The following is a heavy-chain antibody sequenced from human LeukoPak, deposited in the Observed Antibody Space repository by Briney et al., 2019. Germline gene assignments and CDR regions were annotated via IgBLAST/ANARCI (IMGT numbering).Heavy chain of an antibody. J-gene: IGHJ4*02. V-gene: IGHV3-7*01. Sequence: GGSLRLSCAASGFTFSSYAMSWVRQAPGKGLGWVANIKQDGSEKYYVDSVKGRFTISRDNAKNSLYLQMNSLRAEDTAVYYCARVQVLMVYANFDYWGQGTLVTVSS. CDR1: GFTFSSYA. CDR2: IKQDGSEK. CDR3: ARVQVLMVYANFDY. D-gene: IGHD2-8*01.